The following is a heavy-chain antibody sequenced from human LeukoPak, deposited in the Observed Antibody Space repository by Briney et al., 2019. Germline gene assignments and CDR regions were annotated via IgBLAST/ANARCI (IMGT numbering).Heavy chain of an antibody. CDR2: IYYSGST. Sequence: SETLSLTCTVSGGSISNSGYYWGWIRQPPGKGLEWIGNIYYSGSTYSNPSLKSRVTISVGTSKNQFSLKLSSVTAADTAVYYCARDTRYSSGWSYWYFDLWGRGTLVTVSS. V-gene: IGHV4-39*07. CDR3: ARDTRYSSGWSYWYFDL. D-gene: IGHD6-19*01. J-gene: IGHJ2*01. CDR1: GGSISNSGYY.